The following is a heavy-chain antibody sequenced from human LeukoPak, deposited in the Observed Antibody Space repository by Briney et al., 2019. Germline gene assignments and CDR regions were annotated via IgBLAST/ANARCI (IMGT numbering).Heavy chain of an antibody. J-gene: IGHJ4*02. D-gene: IGHD2-21*02. V-gene: IGHV5-51*01. CDR1: GYNFTNYW. Sequence: GESLKISCKGSGYNFTNYWIGWVRQMPGKGLEWMGIIYPGDSDTTYSPSFQGQVTISADKSISTAYLQWSSLKASDTAMYYCARRAYCGGDCYLDYWGQGTLVTVSS. CDR3: ARRAYCGGDCYLDY. CDR2: IYPGDSDT.